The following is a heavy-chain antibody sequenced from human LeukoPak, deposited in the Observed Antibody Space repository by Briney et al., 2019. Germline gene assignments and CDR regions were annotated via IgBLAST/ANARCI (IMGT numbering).Heavy chain of an antibody. D-gene: IGHD2-2*01. J-gene: IGHJ4*02. CDR2: IYGGGTT. CDR1: GFTVSSTL. Sequence: GGSLRLSCAASGFTVSSTLMSWVRQAPGKGLEWVSIIYGGGTTNYADSVKGRFTISRDTSKNTLFLQTNSLRAEDTAVYYCAKNLPATVYFDYWGQGALVTVSS. V-gene: IGHV3-53*01. CDR3: AKNLPATVYFDY.